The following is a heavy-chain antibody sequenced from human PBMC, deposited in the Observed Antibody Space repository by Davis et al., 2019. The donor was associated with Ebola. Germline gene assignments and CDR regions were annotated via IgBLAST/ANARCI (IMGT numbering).Heavy chain of an antibody. Sequence: ESLKISCAVSTFTFSSYSMNWVRQPPGKGLEWIGYFHFTGTTKYNPSLRSRVTMSTDTSKNQLSLKLNFVTAADTAVYYCAREPLLYCGGDCSYYFDYWGQGTLVTVSS. J-gene: IGHJ4*02. CDR2: FHFTGTT. CDR3: AREPLLYCGGDCSYYFDY. CDR1: TFTFSSYS. D-gene: IGHD2-21*02. V-gene: IGHV4-4*08.